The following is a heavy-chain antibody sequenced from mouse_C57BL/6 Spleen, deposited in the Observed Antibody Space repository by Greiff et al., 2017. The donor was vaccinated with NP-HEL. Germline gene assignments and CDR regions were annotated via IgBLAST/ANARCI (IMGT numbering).Heavy chain of an antibody. D-gene: IGHD4-1*01. V-gene: IGHV7-1*01. CDR3: ARDANWDGYFDV. J-gene: IGHJ1*03. Sequence: EVQGVESGGGLVQSGRSLRLSCATSGFTFSDFYMEWVRQAPGKGLEWIAASRNKANDYTTEYSASVKGRFIVSRDTSQSILYLQMNALRAEDTAIYYCARDANWDGYFDVWGTGTTVTVSS. CDR2: SRNKANDYTT. CDR1: GFTFSDFY.